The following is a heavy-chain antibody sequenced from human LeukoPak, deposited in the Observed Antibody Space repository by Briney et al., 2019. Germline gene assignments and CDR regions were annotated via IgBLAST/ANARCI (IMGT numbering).Heavy chain of an antibody. D-gene: IGHD5-12*01. J-gene: IGHJ4*02. Sequence: GGSLRLSCAASGFTFSDYYMSWIRQAPGMGLEWVSYISSSGSTIYYADSVKGRFAISRDNAKNSLYLQMNSLRAEDTAVYYCARADIVATIYDYWGQGTLVTVSS. V-gene: IGHV3-11*01. CDR3: ARADIVATIYDY. CDR2: ISSSGSTI. CDR1: GFTFSDYY.